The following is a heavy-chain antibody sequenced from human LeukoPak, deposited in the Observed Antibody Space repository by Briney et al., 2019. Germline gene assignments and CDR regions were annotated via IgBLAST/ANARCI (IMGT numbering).Heavy chain of an antibody. V-gene: IGHV3-21*01. D-gene: IGHD2-2*02. CDR2: IGSSNTYI. CDR1: GFTFSTYS. J-gene: IGHJ4*02. CDR3: ARGVYCSSTTCYMDYFDY. Sequence: GGSLRLSCGASGFTFSTYSMNWVRQAPGKGLEGVSSIGSSNTYIYYADSVKGRITISRDNAKNSLYLQMNSLRAEDTAVYYCARGVYCSSTTCYMDYFDYWGQGTLVTVST.